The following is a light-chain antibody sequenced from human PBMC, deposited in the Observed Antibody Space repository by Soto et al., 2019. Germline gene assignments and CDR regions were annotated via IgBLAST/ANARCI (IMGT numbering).Light chain of an antibody. V-gene: IGKV3-20*01. CDR1: QNLGTLY. J-gene: IGKJ1*01. CDR3: QQYGSSRWT. CDR2: GAS. Sequence: EIVLTQSPGTLSLSPGERGTLSCRASQNLGTLYLAWFQQKSGQAPRLLIHGASNRATGIPDRFSGSGSGTDFTLTISRLEPEDFAVYYCQQYGSSRWTFGQGTKVDI.